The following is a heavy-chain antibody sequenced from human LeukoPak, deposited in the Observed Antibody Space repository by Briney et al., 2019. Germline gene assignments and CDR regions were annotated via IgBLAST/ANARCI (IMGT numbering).Heavy chain of an antibody. CDR2: INHSGST. CDR3: ARVPVLYGGKTVQDY. D-gene: IGHD4-23*01. J-gene: IGHJ4*02. Sequence: SETLSLTCAVYGGSFSGYYWSWIRQPPGKGLEWIGEINHSGSTYYNPSLKSRVTISVDTSKNQFSLKLSSVTAADTAVYYCARVPVLYGGKTVQDYWGQGTLVTVSS. V-gene: IGHV4-34*09. CDR1: GGSFSGYY.